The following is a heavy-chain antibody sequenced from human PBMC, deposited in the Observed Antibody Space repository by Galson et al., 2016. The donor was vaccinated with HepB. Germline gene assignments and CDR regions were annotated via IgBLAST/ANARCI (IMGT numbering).Heavy chain of an antibody. V-gene: IGHV4-31*03. Sequence: TLSLTCSVSGGSISSPVHSWHWIRQRPGNGLEWIGYIYDSGSTNYTPSLMSRISISIDTSKMHFSFKLTSVTAADTAIYYCARGRDPYCSGGRCFSGNWFDSWGQGTLVTVSS. CDR2: IYDSGST. J-gene: IGHJ5*01. D-gene: IGHD2-15*01. CDR1: GGSISSPVHS. CDR3: ARGRDPYCSGGRCFSGNWFDS.